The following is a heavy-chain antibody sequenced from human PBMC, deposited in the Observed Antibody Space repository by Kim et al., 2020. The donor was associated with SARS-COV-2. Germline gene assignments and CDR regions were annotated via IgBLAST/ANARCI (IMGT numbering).Heavy chain of an antibody. V-gene: IGHV3-30*04. CDR3: ARGDGYSSSLDY. CDR2: ISYDGSNK. CDR1: GFTFSSYA. J-gene: IGHJ4*02. Sequence: GGSLRLSCAASGFTFSSYAMHWVRQAPGKGLEWVAVISYDGSNKYYADSVKGRFTISRDNSKNTLYLQMNSLRAEDTAVYYCARGDGYSSSLDYWGQGTLVTVSS. D-gene: IGHD6-13*01.